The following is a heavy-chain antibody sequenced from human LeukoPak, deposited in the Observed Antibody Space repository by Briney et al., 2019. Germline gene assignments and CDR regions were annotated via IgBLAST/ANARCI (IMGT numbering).Heavy chain of an antibody. J-gene: IGHJ5*02. CDR3: ARDLSAVAGTALFDP. Sequence: GGSLRLSCAVSGFTFSTYAMQWVRQAPGKGLEWVAVIVYDGSSKYYADSVKGRFTISRDNSNNTQYLQMNSLKTEDTAVYYCARDLSAVAGTALFDPWGQGTLVTVSS. V-gene: IGHV3-30*04. CDR2: IVYDGSSK. D-gene: IGHD6-19*01. CDR1: GFTFSTYA.